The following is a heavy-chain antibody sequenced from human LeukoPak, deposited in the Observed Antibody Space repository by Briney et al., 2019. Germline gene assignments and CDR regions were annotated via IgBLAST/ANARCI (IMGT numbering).Heavy chain of an antibody. D-gene: IGHD3-10*01. CDR3: ARDAGPRDYGSGSYLGY. CDR2: MNSSDTTI. Sequence: PGGSLRLSCAASGFTFSSYRMTSVRQAPRKGLHWVSYMNSSDTTIYYADSVKCRFTISRDNAKNSLYLQINSLRDEDTAVYYCARDAGPRDYGSGSYLGYWGQGTLVTVSS. CDR1: GFTFSSYR. V-gene: IGHV3-48*02. J-gene: IGHJ4*02.